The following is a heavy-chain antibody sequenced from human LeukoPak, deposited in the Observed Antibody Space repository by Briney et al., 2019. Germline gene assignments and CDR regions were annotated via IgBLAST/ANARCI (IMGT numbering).Heavy chain of an antibody. V-gene: IGHV1-2*02. D-gene: IGHD3-10*01. CDR2: INPNSGAT. J-gene: IGHJ6*03. Sequence: ASVKVSCKASGYTFTGYYIHWVRQAPGQGLEWMGWINPNSGATNYAQKFQGRVTMTRYTSISTAYMEVSRLRSDDTAMYYCAREQADYSPSGSYYSGPIRSPYYYYMDIWGKGTTVTVSS. CDR1: GYTFTGYY. CDR3: AREQADYSPSGSYYSGPIRSPYYYYMDI.